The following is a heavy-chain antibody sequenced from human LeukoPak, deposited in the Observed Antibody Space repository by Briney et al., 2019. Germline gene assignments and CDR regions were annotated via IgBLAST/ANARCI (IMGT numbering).Heavy chain of an antibody. D-gene: IGHD1-26*01. CDR1: GFTFSSYG. J-gene: IGHJ4*02. V-gene: IGHV3-23*01. CDR2: VSDSGGST. CDR3: AKGGKWDVTPFDY. Sequence: GGSLRLSCAASGFTFSSYGMTWVRQAPGKGLEWVSIVSDSGGSTYYADSVKGRFTISRDNSKNTLYLQMNSLRAEDSAIYYCAKGGKWDVTPFDYWGQGTLVTVSS.